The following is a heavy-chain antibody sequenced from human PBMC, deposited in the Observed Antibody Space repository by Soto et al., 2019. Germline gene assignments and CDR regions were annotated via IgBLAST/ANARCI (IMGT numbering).Heavy chain of an antibody. CDR3: ARGASHYYSYYGMDV. J-gene: IGHJ6*02. V-gene: IGHV1-18*01. CDR2: ISAYNGNR. Sequence: QDQLVQSGAEVKKPGASVKVSCKASGYTFNNYGISWVRQAPGQGLEWMGWISAYNGNRNYAQKFQGRVSMTTETSTSTAYMELRSLRSDDTAVYYCARGASHYYSYYGMDVWGQGTTVTVSS. CDR1: GYTFNNYG.